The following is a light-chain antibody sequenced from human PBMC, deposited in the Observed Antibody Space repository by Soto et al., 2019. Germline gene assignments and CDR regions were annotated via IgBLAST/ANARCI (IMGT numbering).Light chain of an antibody. CDR3: QQRSSGPQFA. V-gene: IGKV3-11*01. J-gene: IGKJ3*01. CDR1: QTISSS. CDR2: DAS. Sequence: EIVLTQSPATLSLSPGERATLSCRASQTISSSLAWYQQKPGQAPRLLIYDASNRATGIPGRFSGSGSGTDFTLTISSLEPEDFAVYYCQQRSSGPQFAFGPGTKVDIK.